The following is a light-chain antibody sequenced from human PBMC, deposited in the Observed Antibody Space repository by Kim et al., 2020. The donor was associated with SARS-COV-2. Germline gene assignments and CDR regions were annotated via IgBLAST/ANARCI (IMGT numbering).Light chain of an antibody. CDR3: AAWDDDLNGYV. Sequence: GQGVTIACSEGNSNIGTNSVNWYQHFPGPAPQLLISRDIQRPSGVPDRFSGTKSDTSASLAISGLQSEDEADYYCAAWDDDLNGYVFGTGTKVTVL. J-gene: IGLJ1*01. V-gene: IGLV1-44*01. CDR1: NSNIGTNS. CDR2: RDI.